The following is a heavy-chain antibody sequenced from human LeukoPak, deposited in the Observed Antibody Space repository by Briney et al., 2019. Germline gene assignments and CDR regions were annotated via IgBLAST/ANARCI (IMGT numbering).Heavy chain of an antibody. V-gene: IGHV3-21*01. D-gene: IGHD2-2*01. CDR2: ISSSSSYI. J-gene: IGHJ6*03. Sequence: GGSLRLSCAASGFTFSSYSMNWARQAPGKGLEWVSSISSSSSYIYYADSVKGRFTISRDNAKNSLYLQMNSLRAEDTAVYYCARDDIVVVPAAQGDYYYYMDVWGKGTTVTVSS. CDR1: GFTFSSYS. CDR3: ARDDIVVVPAAQGDYYYYMDV.